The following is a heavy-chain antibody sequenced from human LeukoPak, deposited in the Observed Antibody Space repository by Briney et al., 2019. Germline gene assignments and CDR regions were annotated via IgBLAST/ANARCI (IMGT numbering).Heavy chain of an antibody. CDR2: IYSGGST. D-gene: IGHD1-26*01. V-gene: IGHV3-53*01. CDR1: GFTVTTNY. Sequence: GGSLRLSCVASGFTVTTNYMSWVRQAPGKGLEWVSVIYSGGSTYYADSVKGRFTISRDNSKNTLYLQMNSLRAEDTAVYYCAKGRRIVGATHFDYWGQGTLVTVSS. CDR3: AKGRRIVGATHFDY. J-gene: IGHJ4*02.